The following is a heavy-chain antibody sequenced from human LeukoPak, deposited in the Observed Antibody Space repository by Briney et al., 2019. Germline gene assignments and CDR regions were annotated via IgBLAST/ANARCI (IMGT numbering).Heavy chain of an antibody. CDR2: IYSGGST. CDR1: GFTVSSNY. V-gene: IGHV3-66*01. J-gene: IGHJ4*02. Sequence: GGPLRLSCAASGFTVSSNYMSWVRQAPGKGLEWVSVIYSGGSTYYADSVKGRFTISRDNSKNTLYLQMNSLRAEDTAVYYCARDINLALDYWGQGTLVTVSS. CDR3: ARDINLALDY.